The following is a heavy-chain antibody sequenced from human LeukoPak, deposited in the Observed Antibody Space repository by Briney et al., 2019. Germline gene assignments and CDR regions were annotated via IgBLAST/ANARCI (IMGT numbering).Heavy chain of an antibody. CDR2: ISGSGGST. V-gene: IGHV3-23*01. CDR1: GFTFSSYA. J-gene: IGHJ4*02. D-gene: IGHD3-22*01. Sequence: RPGGSLRLSCAASGFTFSSYAMSWVRQAPGKGLEWVSAISGSGGSTYHADSVKGRFTISRDNSKNTLYLQMNSLRAEDTAVYYCAKVWNYYDSSGYYYPHYFDYWGQGTLVTVSS. CDR3: AKVWNYYDSSGYYYPHYFDY.